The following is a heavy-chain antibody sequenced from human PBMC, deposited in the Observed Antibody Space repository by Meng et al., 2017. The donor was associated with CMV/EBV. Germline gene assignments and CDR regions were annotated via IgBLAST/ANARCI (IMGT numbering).Heavy chain of an antibody. CDR2: IYYSGST. J-gene: IGHJ6*02. Sequence: SETLSLTCAVYGGSFSGYYWSWIRQPPGKGLEWIGYIYYSGSTNYNPSLKSRVTISVDTSKNQFSLKLSSVTAADTAVYYCAREGSFDGEFSHYYYGMDVWGQGTTVTVSS. D-gene: IGHD3-10*01. V-gene: IGHV4-59*01. CDR1: GGSFSGYY. CDR3: AREGSFDGEFSHYYYGMDV.